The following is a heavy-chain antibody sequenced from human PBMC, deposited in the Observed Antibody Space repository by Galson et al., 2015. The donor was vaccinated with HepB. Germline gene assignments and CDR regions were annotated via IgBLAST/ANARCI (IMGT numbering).Heavy chain of an antibody. CDR1: GFTFSSYG. V-gene: IGHV3-33*01. J-gene: IGHJ4*02. Sequence: SLRLSCAASGFTFSSYGMHWVRQAPGKGLEWVAVIWYDGSNKYYADSVKGRFTISRDNSKNTLYLQMNSLRAEDTAVYYCARDQRYSSSWYGGYFDYWGQGTLVTVSS. CDR3: ARDQRYSSSWYGGYFDY. CDR2: IWYDGSNK. D-gene: IGHD6-13*01.